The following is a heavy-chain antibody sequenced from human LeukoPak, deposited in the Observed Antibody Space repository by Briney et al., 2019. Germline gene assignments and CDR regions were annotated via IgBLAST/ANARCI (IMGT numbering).Heavy chain of an antibody. D-gene: IGHD3-3*01. V-gene: IGHV4-34*01. CDR2: TNHSGST. Sequence: SETLSLTCAVYGGSFSGYYWSWIRQPPGKGLEWIGETNHSGSTNYNPSLKSRVTISVDTSKNQFSLKLSSVTAADTAVYYCARESGSNSFDYWGQGTLVTVSS. CDR1: GGSFSGYY. CDR3: ARESGSNSFDY. J-gene: IGHJ4*02.